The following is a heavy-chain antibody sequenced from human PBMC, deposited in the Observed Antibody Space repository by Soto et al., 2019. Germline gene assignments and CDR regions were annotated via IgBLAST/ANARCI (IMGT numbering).Heavy chain of an antibody. D-gene: IGHD3-16*01. Sequence: QITLKESGPTLVKPTQTLTLTCTFSGFSLSTSRVGVGWIRQPPGKALEWLALIYWDDDKRYSPSLKSRLTITKETSRDQVVLTMTTMDPVDTATYYCAHRLGRGLGDRRPYWFDPWGQGTLVTVSS. CDR2: IYWDDDK. V-gene: IGHV2-5*02. CDR1: GFSLSTSRVG. CDR3: AHRLGRGLGDRRPYWFDP. J-gene: IGHJ5*02.